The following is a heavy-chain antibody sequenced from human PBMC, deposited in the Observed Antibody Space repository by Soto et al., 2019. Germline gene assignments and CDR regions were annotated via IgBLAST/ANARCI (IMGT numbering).Heavy chain of an antibody. D-gene: IGHD6-13*01. CDR1: GFTFSSYP. CDR3: ARPCLYISNPHYYYYGRDG. CDR2: ISYDGINE. J-gene: IGHJ6*01. V-gene: IGHV3-30-3*01. Sequence: QVQLVESGGGVVQPGRSLRLSCAASGFTFSSYPMDWVRQAPGKGLEWVAVISYDGINEHYADYVKGRFTISRDNSKNTLYLQMNSLRAAATAVYYCARPCLYISNPHYYYYGRDGWVQWTTVTVSS.